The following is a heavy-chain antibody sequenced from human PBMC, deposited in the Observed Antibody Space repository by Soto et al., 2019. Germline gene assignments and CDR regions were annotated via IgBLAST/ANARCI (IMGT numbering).Heavy chain of an antibody. J-gene: IGHJ5*02. Sequence: HPGGSLRLSCAASGFTFSSYGMHWVRQAPGKGLEWVAVIWYDGSNKYYADSVKGRFTISRDNSKNTLYLQMNSLRAEDTAVYYCARDLRYCSSTSCHNWFDPWGQGTLVTVSS. V-gene: IGHV3-33*01. CDR1: GFTFSSYG. CDR3: ARDLRYCSSTSCHNWFDP. D-gene: IGHD2-2*01. CDR2: IWYDGSNK.